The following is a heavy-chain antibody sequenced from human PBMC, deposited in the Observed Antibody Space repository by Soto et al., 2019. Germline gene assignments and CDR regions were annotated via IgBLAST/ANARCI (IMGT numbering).Heavy chain of an antibody. CDR1: GFTFSSYG. V-gene: IGHV3-30*18. Sequence: QVQLVESGGGVVQPGRSLRLSCAASGFTFSSYGMHWVRLAPGKGLEWVAVISYDGSNKYYADSVKGRFTISRDNSKNPLYLQMDSLRAEDTAVYYCAKAPRGPYYYDSSGYYEPFDYWGQGTLVTVSS. J-gene: IGHJ4*02. CDR2: ISYDGSNK. D-gene: IGHD3-22*01. CDR3: AKAPRGPYYYDSSGYYEPFDY.